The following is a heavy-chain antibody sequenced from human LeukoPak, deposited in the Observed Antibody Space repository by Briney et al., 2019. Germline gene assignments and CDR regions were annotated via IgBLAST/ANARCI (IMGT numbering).Heavy chain of an antibody. J-gene: IGHJ5*02. CDR1: GYTFTGYY. V-gene: IGHV1-2*02. Sequence: ASVKVSCEASGYTFTGYYMHWVRQAPGQGLEWMGWINPNSGGTNYAQKFQGRVTMTRDTSISTAYMELSRLRSDDTAVYYCARDSVGIAAAGTLSWLLGFDPWGQGTLVTVSS. D-gene: IGHD6-13*01. CDR3: ARDSVGIAAAGTLSWLLGFDP. CDR2: INPNSGGT.